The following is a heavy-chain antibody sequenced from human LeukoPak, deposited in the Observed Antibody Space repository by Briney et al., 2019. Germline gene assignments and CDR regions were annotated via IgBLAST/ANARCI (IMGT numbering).Heavy chain of an antibody. CDR3: ARDRCSSTSCYNTPNWFDP. CDR2: ISSNGGST. Sequence: PGGSLRLSCAASGFTFSSYAMHWVRQAPGKGLEYVSAISSNGGSTYYANSVKGRFTISRDNSKNSVYLQMNSLRSEDTAFYHCARDRCSSTSCYNTPNWFDPWGQGTLVTVSS. V-gene: IGHV3-64*01. D-gene: IGHD2-2*02. J-gene: IGHJ5*02. CDR1: GFTFSSYA.